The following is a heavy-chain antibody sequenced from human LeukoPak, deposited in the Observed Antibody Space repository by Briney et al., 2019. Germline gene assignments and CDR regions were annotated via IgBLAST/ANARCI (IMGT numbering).Heavy chain of an antibody. CDR2: IIPIFGTA. J-gene: IGHJ6*03. CDR1: GGTFSSYA. Sequence: SVKVSCKASGGTFSSYAISWVRQAPGQGLEWMGGIIPIFGTANYAQKFQGRVTITTDESTSTAYMELSGLRSEDTAVYYCARARRVVPAAIMHYYYYMDVWGKGTTVTVSS. D-gene: IGHD2-2*01. V-gene: IGHV1-69*05. CDR3: ARARRVVPAAIMHYYYYMDV.